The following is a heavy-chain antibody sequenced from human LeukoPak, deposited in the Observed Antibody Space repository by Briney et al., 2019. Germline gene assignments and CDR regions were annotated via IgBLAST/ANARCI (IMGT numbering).Heavy chain of an antibody. CDR3: ARRSVSRREYMDV. J-gene: IGHJ6*03. Sequence: AGGSLRLSCAASGFTFSSYGMHWVRQAPGKGLEWVAFIRYDGSNKYYADSVKGRFTISRDNSKSTLYLQMNSLRAEDTAVYYCARRSVSRREYMDVWGKGTTVTVSS. CDR2: IRYDGSNK. CDR1: GFTFSSYG. V-gene: IGHV3-30*02. D-gene: IGHD3-16*01.